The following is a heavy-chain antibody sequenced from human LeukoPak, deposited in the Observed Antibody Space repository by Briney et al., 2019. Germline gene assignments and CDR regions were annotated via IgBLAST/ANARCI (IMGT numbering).Heavy chain of an antibody. CDR1: GYTFSGYY. D-gene: IGHD3-10*01. CDR2: INPNSGGS. Sequence: ASVKVSCKASGYTFSGYYMHWVRQAPGQGLEWMGWINPNSGGSNYAQKFQGRVTMTRDTSISTAYMELRRLRSDDTAVYYCARERKGSVCQYDKGVDYWGQGTLVTVSS. J-gene: IGHJ4*02. V-gene: IGHV1-2*02. CDR3: ARERKGSVCQYDKGVDY.